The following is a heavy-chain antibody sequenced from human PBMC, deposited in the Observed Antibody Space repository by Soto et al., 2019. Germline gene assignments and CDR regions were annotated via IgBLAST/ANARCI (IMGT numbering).Heavy chain of an antibody. CDR1: GYTFTIYG. CDR2: ISAYNGNT. J-gene: IGHJ5*02. Sequence: ASVKVSCKASGYTFTIYGISWVLQAPGQGLEWMGWISAYNGNTNYAQKLQGRVTMTTDTSTSTAYMELRSLRSDDTAVYYCARGDSRDYSFEPWGQGPLVNVSS. CDR3: ARGDSRDYSFEP. D-gene: IGHD3-22*01. V-gene: IGHV1-18*01.